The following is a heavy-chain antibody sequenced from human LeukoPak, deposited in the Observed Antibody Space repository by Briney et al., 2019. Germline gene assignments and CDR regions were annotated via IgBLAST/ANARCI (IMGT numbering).Heavy chain of an antibody. J-gene: IGHJ4*02. V-gene: IGHV4-39*01. CDR1: GGSISSSSYY. CDR3: ARSSYGAGSKPYWVDY. D-gene: IGHD3-10*01. Sequence: SETLSLTCTVSGGSISSSSYYWAWIRQPPGKGLEYIGSYSGSTYNNPSLNSRVTISVDTSKKQFSLKLSSVTAADTAVYFCARSSYGAGSKPYWVDYWGQGTLVTVSS. CDR2: YSGST.